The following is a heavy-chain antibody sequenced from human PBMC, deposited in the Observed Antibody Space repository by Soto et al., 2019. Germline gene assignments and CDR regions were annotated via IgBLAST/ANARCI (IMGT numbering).Heavy chain of an antibody. CDR2: INSDGSNT. CDR1: GFTFSSYW. Sequence: EVQLVESGGGLVQPGGSLRLSCAASGFTFSSYWMHWVRQTPGKGLVWVSRINSDGSNTRYADSVKGRFTISRDNAKNTLYLQMNSLRAEDTAVYYCARDRSGSYYYDYWGQGTLVTVSS. V-gene: IGHV3-74*01. CDR3: ARDRSGSYYYDY. J-gene: IGHJ4*02. D-gene: IGHD1-26*01.